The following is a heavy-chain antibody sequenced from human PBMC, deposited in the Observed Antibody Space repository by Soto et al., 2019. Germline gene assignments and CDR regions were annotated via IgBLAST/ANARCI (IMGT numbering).Heavy chain of an antibody. Sequence: QVQLVESGGGVVQPGRSLRLSCAASGFTFSSYAMHWVRQAPGKGLEWVAVISYDGSNKYYADSVKGRFTISRDNSKNTLYLQMNSLRAEDTAVYYCARAEGITMIVVVHWGQGTLVTVSS. J-gene: IGHJ4*02. CDR2: ISYDGSNK. CDR3: ARAEGITMIVVVH. V-gene: IGHV3-30-3*01. D-gene: IGHD3-22*01. CDR1: GFTFSSYA.